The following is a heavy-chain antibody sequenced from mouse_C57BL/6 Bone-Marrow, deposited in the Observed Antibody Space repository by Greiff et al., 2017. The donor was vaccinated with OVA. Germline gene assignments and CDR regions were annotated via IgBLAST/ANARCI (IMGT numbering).Heavy chain of an antibody. CDR2: IYPGSGST. V-gene: IGHV1-55*01. CDR1: GYTFTSYW. Sequence: QVHVKQPGAELVKPGASVKMSCKASGYTFTSYWITWVKQRPGQGLEWIGDIYPGSGSTNYNEKFKSKATLTVDTSSSTAYMQLSSLTSEDSAVYYCARGRYYYAMDYWGQGTSVTVSS. CDR3: ARGRYYYAMDY. J-gene: IGHJ4*01.